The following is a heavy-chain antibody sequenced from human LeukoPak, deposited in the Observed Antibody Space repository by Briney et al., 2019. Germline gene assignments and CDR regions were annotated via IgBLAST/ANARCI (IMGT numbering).Heavy chain of an antibody. CDR2: IIPIFGTA. CDR1: GVTFSSYA. J-gene: IGHJ5*02. Sequence: ASVKVSCKASGVTFSSYAISWVRQAPGQGLEWMGGIIPIFGTANYAQKFQGRVTITADESTSTAYMELSSLRSEDTAVYYCARNGDSSSWYHEFDPWGQGTLVTVSS. V-gene: IGHV1-69*13. D-gene: IGHD6-13*01. CDR3: ARNGDSSSWYHEFDP.